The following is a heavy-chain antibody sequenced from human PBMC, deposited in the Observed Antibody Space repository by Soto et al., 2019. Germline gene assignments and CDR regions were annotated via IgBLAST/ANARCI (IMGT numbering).Heavy chain of an antibody. CDR1: GFTISSNA. CDR2: ISDRGDTT. D-gene: IGHD1-1*01. Sequence: PGGSLRLSCAASGFTISSNAMYWVRQAPGKGLEWVSAISDRGDTTHYADSVKGRFTISRDTSKNTLYLQPNALRADDTAVYYCAKDKPGTTSFDYWGQGTLVTVSS. J-gene: IGHJ4*02. V-gene: IGHV3-23*01. CDR3: AKDKPGTTSFDY.